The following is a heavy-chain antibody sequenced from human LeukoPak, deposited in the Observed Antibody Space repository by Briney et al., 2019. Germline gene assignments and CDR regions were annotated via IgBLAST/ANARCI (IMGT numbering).Heavy chain of an antibody. J-gene: IGHJ6*03. CDR2: IYHSGST. CDR3: ARRMRAVVPAAKNYYYYMDV. V-gene: IGHV4-4*02. D-gene: IGHD2-2*01. Sequence: PSGTLSLTCAVSGGSISSSNWWSWVRQPPGKGLEWIGEIYHSGSTNYNPSLKSRVTISVDTSKNQFSLKLSSVTAADTAVYYCARRMRAVVPAAKNYYYYMDVWGKGTTVTVSS. CDR1: GGSISSSNW.